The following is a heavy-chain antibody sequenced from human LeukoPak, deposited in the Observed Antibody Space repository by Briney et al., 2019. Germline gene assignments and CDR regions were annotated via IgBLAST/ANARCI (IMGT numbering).Heavy chain of an antibody. CDR2: IYYSGST. Sequence: SETLSLTCTVSGGSISSYYWSWIRQPPGKGLEWIGYIYYSGSTNYNPSLKSRVTISVDTSKNQFSLKLSSVTAADTAVYYCARQDSSAYPADYWGQGTLVTVSS. CDR3: ARQDSSAYPADY. D-gene: IGHD3-22*01. J-gene: IGHJ4*02. CDR1: GGSISSYY. V-gene: IGHV4-59*08.